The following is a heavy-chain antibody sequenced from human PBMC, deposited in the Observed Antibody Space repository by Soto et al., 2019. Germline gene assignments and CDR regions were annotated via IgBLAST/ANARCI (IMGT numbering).Heavy chain of an antibody. CDR2: IYYSGST. CDR3: ARRWGSVFDF. D-gene: IGHD3-10*01. V-gene: IGHV4-59*08. Sequence: SETLSLTCTVSGGSISSYYWSWIRQPPGKGLEWIGYIYYSGSTNYNPSLKSRVTISVDTSKNQFSLRLSSVTAADTAVYYCARRWGSVFDFWGQGTLVIVSS. J-gene: IGHJ4*02. CDR1: GGSISSYY.